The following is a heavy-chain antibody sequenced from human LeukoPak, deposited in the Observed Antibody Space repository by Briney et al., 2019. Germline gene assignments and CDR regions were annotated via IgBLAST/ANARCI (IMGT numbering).Heavy chain of an antibody. Sequence: PGGSLRLSCAASGFTFSSYAMSWVRQVPGRGPEWVANVNRDGSETYYLDSVKGRFTISRDNAKNLLYLQMNSLRAEDTAVYYCVRRASTDYYYYYGMDVWGQGTTVTVSS. CDR2: VNRDGSET. V-gene: IGHV3-7*01. J-gene: IGHJ6*02. CDR1: GFTFSSYA. CDR3: VRRASTDYYYYYGMDV. D-gene: IGHD2-2*01.